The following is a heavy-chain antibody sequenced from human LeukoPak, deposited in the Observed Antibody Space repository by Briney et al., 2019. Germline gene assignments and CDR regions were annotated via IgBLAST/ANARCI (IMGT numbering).Heavy chain of an antibody. J-gene: IGHJ4*02. CDR3: ARVLSYITIFGVVPPPYFDY. CDR2: INPNSGGT. D-gene: IGHD3-3*01. V-gene: IGHV1-2*02. CDR1: GYTFTGYY. Sequence: ASVKVSCKASGYTFTGYYMHWVRQAPGQGLEWMGWINPNSGGTNYAQKFQGRVTMTRDTSISTAYMELSRLRSDDTAVYYCARVLSYITIFGVVPPPYFDYWGQGTLVTVSS.